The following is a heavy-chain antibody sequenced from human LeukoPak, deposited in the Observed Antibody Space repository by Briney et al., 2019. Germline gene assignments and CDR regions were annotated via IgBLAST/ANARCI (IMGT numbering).Heavy chain of an antibody. J-gene: IGHJ5*02. D-gene: IGHD3-22*01. CDR1: GFTFSSFS. Sequence: GGSLRISCAASGFTFSSFSMIWVRQAPGKGLEWLSYISSGSGSIYYADSVKGRSTISRDNAKNSLYLQMNSLRAEDTAVYYCARAYYYDSSGYYSTINWFDPWGQGTLVTVSS. CDR3: ARAYYYDSSGYYSTINWFDP. V-gene: IGHV3-48*01. CDR2: ISSGSGSI.